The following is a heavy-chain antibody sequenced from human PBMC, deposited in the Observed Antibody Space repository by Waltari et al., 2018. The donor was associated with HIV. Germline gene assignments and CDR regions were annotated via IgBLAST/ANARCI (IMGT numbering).Heavy chain of an antibody. D-gene: IGHD3-3*01. Sequence: QVQLQESGPGLVKPSQTLSLTCTVSGGSISSGGYYWSWIRQHPGKGLDWIGYIYYSGSTYYNPSLKSRVTISVDTSKNQFSLKLSSVTAADTAVYYCARDHATIFGGGGRDYGMDVWGQGTTVTVSS. V-gene: IGHV4-31*03. J-gene: IGHJ6*02. CDR3: ARDHATIFGGGGRDYGMDV. CDR1: GGSISSGGYY. CDR2: IYYSGST.